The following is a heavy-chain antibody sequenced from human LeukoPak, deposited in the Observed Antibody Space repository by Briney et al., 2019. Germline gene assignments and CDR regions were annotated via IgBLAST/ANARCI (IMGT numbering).Heavy chain of an antibody. V-gene: IGHV3-30-3*01. J-gene: IGHJ4*02. CDR3: ARESQGSGDFDY. Sequence: GGSLRLSCAASGFTFSSYAMHWVRQAPGKGLEWVAVISYDGSNKYYADSVKGRFTISRDNSKNTLYLQMNSLRAEDTAVYYCARESQGSGDFDYWGQGILVTVSS. CDR2: ISYDGSNK. CDR1: GFTFSSYA. D-gene: IGHD3-10*01.